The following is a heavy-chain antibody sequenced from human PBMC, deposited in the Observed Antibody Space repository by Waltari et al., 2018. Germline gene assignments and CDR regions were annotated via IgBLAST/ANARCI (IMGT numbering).Heavy chain of an antibody. CDR2: IYYSGST. CDR3: AGGSSIAARYWYFDL. J-gene: IGHJ2*01. D-gene: IGHD6-6*01. Sequence: QVQLQESGPGLVKPSQTLSLTCTVSGGSISSGGYYWSWIRQHPGKGLEWIGYIYYSGSTYYNPSLKSLVTISVDTSKNQFSLKLSSVTAADTAVYYCAGGSSIAARYWYFDLWGRGTLVTVSS. V-gene: IGHV4-31*01. CDR1: GGSISSGGYY.